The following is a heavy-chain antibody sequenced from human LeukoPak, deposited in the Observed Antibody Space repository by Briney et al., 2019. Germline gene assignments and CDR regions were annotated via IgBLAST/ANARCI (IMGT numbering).Heavy chain of an antibody. CDR2: ISSTSTFI. V-gene: IGHV3-21*01. D-gene: IGHD3-22*01. CDR1: GFTFSRYS. CDR3: ARDYFDSSDYPQTYYYYYMDV. J-gene: IGHJ6*03. Sequence: GGSLRLSCAASGFTFSRYSMNWVRQAPGKGLEWVASISSTSTFIYSADSVKGRFTISRDTAKNSLFLQMNGLRAEDTAIYYCARDYFDSSDYPQTYYYYYMDVWGKGTTVTVSS.